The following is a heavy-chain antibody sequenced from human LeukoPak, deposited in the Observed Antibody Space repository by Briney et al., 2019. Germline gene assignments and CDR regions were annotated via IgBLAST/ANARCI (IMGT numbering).Heavy chain of an antibody. D-gene: IGHD6-19*01. CDR1: GYTFTSYW. CDR2: IYPGDSDT. Sequence: PGEFLKISCKSFGYTFTSYWIAWVRQMPGKGLEWMGIIYPGDSDTSYSPSFQGQVTTSADKSISTAYLQWSSLKASDTAMYYCARLFLAGTKEFEYWGQGTLVTVSS. V-gene: IGHV5-51*01. J-gene: IGHJ4*02. CDR3: ARLFLAGTKEFEY.